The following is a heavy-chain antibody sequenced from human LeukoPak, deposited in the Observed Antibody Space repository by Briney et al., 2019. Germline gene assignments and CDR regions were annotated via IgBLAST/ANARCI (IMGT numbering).Heavy chain of an antibody. J-gene: IGHJ6*02. Sequence: GASGKVSCKASGGTFSSYAISWVRQAPGQGLEWMGGIIPIFGTANYAQKFQGRVTITADESTSTAYMELSSLRSEDTAVYYCARAWLVSDYYYYGMDVWGQGTTVTVSS. CDR1: GGTFSSYA. CDR2: IIPIFGTA. V-gene: IGHV1-69*01. CDR3: ARAWLVSDYYYYGMDV. D-gene: IGHD6-19*01.